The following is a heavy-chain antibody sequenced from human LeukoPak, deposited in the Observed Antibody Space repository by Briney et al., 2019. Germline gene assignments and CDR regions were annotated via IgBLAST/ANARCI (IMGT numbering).Heavy chain of an antibody. Sequence: GGSLRLSCAASGFTFSSFVLHWVRQAPGKGLEYVSAITSNGGNTYYANSVKGRFTISRDNSKNTLYLQMGGQRAEDMALYYCARATLEGYYDTWGQGTLVTVSS. CDR2: ITSNGGNT. CDR1: GFTFSSFV. J-gene: IGHJ4*02. D-gene: IGHD3-22*01. V-gene: IGHV3-64*01. CDR3: ARATLEGYYDT.